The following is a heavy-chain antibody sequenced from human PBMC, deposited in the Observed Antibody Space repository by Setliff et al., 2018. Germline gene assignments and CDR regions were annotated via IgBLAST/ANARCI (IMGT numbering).Heavy chain of an antibody. J-gene: IGHJ3*02. CDR3: ARLWNLGAFDI. Sequence: SLTCTVSGGPISSSGYYWGWIRQPPGKGLEWIGSIYYSGSTYYNPSLKSRVTISVDTSKNQFSLKLSSVTAADTAVYYCARLWNLGAFDIWGQGTMVTVSS. D-gene: IGHD1-7*01. CDR2: IYYSGST. CDR1: GGPISSSGYY. V-gene: IGHV4-39*07.